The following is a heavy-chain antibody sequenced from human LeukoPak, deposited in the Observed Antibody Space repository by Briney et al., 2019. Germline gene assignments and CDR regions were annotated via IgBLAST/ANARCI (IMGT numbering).Heavy chain of an antibody. J-gene: IGHJ6*03. CDR3: AREGRSFYYYYMDV. CDR2: IKQDGSEK. CDR1: GFTFSSYW. V-gene: IGHV3-7*01. Sequence: GGSLRLSCAASGFTFSSYWMSWVRQAPGKGLEWVANIKQDGSEKYYVDSVKGRFTISRDNAKNSLYLQMNSPRAEDTAVYYCAREGRSFYYYYMDVWGKGTTVTVSS.